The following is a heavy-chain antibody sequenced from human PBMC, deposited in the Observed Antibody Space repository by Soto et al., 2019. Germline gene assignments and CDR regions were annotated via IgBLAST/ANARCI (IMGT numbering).Heavy chain of an antibody. V-gene: IGHV3-30*18. J-gene: IGHJ4*02. CDR1: GFTFSSYG. Sequence: VGSLRLSCAVSGFTFSSYGMHWVRQAPGKGLEWVAVISYDGSNKYYADSVKGRFTISRDNSKNTLYLQMNSLRAEDTAVYYCAKDRISITIFGVVSAGFDYWGQGTLVTVSS. D-gene: IGHD3-3*01. CDR2: ISYDGSNK. CDR3: AKDRISITIFGVVSAGFDY.